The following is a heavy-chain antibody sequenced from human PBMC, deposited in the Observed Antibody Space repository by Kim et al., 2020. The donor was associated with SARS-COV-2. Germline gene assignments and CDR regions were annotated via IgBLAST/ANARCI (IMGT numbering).Heavy chain of an antibody. CDR1: GFTFDDYA. J-gene: IGHJ5*02. D-gene: IGHD3-10*01. Sequence: GGSLRLSCAASGFTFDDYAMHWVRQAPGPCLECFSCLSWNSGTIGYADSVKGRFTISRDNAKNSLYLQMNSLRAEDTALYYCAKASMVRGVTTFDPWGQGTLVTVSS. CDR3: AKASMVRGVTTFDP. V-gene: IGHV3-9*01. CDR2: LSWNSGTI.